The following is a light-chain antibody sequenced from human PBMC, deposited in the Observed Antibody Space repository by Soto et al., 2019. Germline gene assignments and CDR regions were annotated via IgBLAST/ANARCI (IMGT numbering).Light chain of an antibody. Sequence: VLTQSPATLSLSPGERATLSCRASLNVNSYLAWYQQKPGQAPRLLIYDASNRATGIPARFSGSGSGTDFTLTISSLEPEDFAVYYCQQRSNWRFTFGQGTRLEIK. CDR2: DAS. CDR1: LNVNSY. J-gene: IGKJ5*01. V-gene: IGKV3-11*01. CDR3: QQRSNWRFT.